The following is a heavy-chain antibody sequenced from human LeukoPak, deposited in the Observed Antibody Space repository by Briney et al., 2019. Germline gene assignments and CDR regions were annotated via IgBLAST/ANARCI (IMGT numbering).Heavy chain of an antibody. V-gene: IGHV4-31*03. D-gene: IGHD3-22*01. CDR3: AKAAPNYYDSSGSLRNPYFDY. J-gene: IGHJ4*02. CDR2: IYYSGST. CDR1: GGSISTGGYY. Sequence: SETLSLTCTVSGGSISTGGYYWSWIRQHPGKGLEWIGNIYYSGSTYYSPSLKSRVTMSVDTSKNQFSLTLISVTAADTAVYFCAKAAPNYYDSSGSLRNPYFDYWGQGTLVTVSS.